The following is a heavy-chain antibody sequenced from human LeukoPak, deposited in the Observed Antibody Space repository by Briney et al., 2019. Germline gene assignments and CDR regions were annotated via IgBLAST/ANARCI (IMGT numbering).Heavy chain of an antibody. J-gene: IGHJ4*02. D-gene: IGHD3-10*01. Sequence: SGGSLRLSCVASGFTFGSFALTWVRQAPGKGLEWVAAISGSGDKTYYADPVKGRFTISRDNSKTTLFLQLNSLGAGDSAVFYCAKDGTNYGLGTSFDNWGQGTLVTVSS. V-gene: IGHV3-23*01. CDR2: ISGSGDKT. CDR1: GFTFGSFA. CDR3: AKDGTNYGLGTSFDN.